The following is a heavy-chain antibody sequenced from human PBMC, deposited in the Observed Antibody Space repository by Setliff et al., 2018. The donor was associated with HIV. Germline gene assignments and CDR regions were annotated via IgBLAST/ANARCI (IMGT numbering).Heavy chain of an antibody. Sequence: PSETLSLTCAVYGGSFSAYHWSWIRQTPGKGLEWLGEINHSGSTAYNLALESRVSMSIDTSKNQFSPKLTSVTAADTAIYYCARGRDYTGSWFRPFYLDFWGHGNLVTVS. CDR2: INHSGST. CDR1: GGSFSAYH. V-gene: IGHV4-34*01. D-gene: IGHD3-3*01. CDR3: ARGRDYTGSWFRPFYLDF. J-gene: IGHJ4*01.